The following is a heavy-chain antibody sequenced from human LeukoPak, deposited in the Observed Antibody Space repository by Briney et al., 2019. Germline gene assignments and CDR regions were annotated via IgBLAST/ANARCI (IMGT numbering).Heavy chain of an antibody. V-gene: IGHV4-59*11. Sequence: SETLSLTCTVSGGSISSHYWSWIRQPPGKGLEWIGYIYYSGSTNYNPSLKSRVTISVDTSKNQFSLKLSSVTAADTAVYYCARFVDYGSYFDYWGQGTLVTVSS. J-gene: IGHJ4*02. D-gene: IGHD4-17*01. CDR1: GGSISSHY. CDR2: IYYSGST. CDR3: ARFVDYGSYFDY.